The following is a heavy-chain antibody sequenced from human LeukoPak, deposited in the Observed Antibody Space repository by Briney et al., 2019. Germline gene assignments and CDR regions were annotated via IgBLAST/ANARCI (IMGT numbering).Heavy chain of an antibody. CDR1: GFTFSSYW. D-gene: IGHD3-22*01. CDR3: ARTITMIVVPYYFDY. V-gene: IGHV3-7*01. Sequence: PGGSLRLSCAASGFTFSSYWMSWVRQAPGKGLEWVANIKQDGSEKYYVDSVKGRFTISRDNAKNSLYLQMNSLRAEDTAVYYCARTITMIVVPYYFDYWGQGTLVTVSS. J-gene: IGHJ4*02. CDR2: IKQDGSEK.